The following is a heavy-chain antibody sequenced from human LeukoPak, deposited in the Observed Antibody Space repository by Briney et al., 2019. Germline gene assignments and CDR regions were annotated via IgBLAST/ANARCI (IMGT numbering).Heavy chain of an antibody. CDR3: ARAGVVVVAATTLFDY. CDR1: GGSISSYY. V-gene: IGHV4-59*08. CDR2: IYYSGST. J-gene: IGHJ4*02. Sequence: SETLSLTCTVSGGSISSYYWSWIRQPPGKGLEWIGYIYYSGSTNYNPSLKSRVTISVDTSKNQFSLKLSSVTAADTAVYYCARAGVVVVAATTLFDYWGQGTLSPSPQ. D-gene: IGHD2-15*01.